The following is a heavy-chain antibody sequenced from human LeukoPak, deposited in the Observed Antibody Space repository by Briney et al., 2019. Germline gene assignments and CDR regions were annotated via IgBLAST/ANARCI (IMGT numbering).Heavy chain of an antibody. Sequence: SETLSLTCTVSGGSISSSSYYWGWIRQPPGKGLEWIGSIYYSGSTYYNPSLKSRVTISVDTSKNQFSLKLSSVTAADTAVYYRARSYSDYPHFDYWGQGTLVTVSS. J-gene: IGHJ4*02. CDR1: GGSISSSSYY. CDR3: ARSYSDYPHFDY. CDR2: IYYSGST. D-gene: IGHD4-17*01. V-gene: IGHV4-39*01.